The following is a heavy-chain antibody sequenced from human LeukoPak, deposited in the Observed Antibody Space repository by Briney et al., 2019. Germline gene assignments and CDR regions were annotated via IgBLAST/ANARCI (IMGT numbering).Heavy chain of an antibody. CDR2: IKEDGSEK. CDR1: GFTFSTSW. V-gene: IGHV3-7*01. Sequence: GGSLRLSCVASGFTFSTSWMNWVRQAPGKGLEWVANIKEDGSEKHYVDSVKGRFTISRDNAKNSLYLQINSLRTEDTAVYYCARQWGWFRGGWWLDTMDVWGQGSMVTVSS. J-gene: IGHJ3*01. D-gene: IGHD6-19*01. CDR3: ARQWGWFRGGWWLDTMDV.